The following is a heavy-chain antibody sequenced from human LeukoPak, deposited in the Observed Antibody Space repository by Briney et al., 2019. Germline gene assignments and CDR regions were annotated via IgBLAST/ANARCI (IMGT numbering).Heavy chain of an antibody. D-gene: IGHD4-17*01. V-gene: IGHV1-2*02. CDR2: INPNSGGT. J-gene: IGHJ3*02. CDR1: GYTFTGYY. CDR3: AQDYVTVTKFFPEAFDI. Sequence: GASVKVSCKASGYTFTGYYMHWVRQAPGQGLEWMGWINPNSGGTNYAQKFQGRVTMTRDTSISTAYMELSSLRSHDTAVYYCAQDYVTVTKFFPEAFDIWGQGTMVTVSS.